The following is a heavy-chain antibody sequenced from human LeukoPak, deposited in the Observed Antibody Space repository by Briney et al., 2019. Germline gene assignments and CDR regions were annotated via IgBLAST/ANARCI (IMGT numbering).Heavy chain of an antibody. CDR2: ISAYNGNT. Sequence: ASVKVSCKASGYTFTSYGISWVRQAPGQGLEWMGWISAYNGNTNYAQKLQGRVTMTTDTSTSTAYMELRSLRSDDTAVYSCARDDPIVVVVAATPAMDVWGKGTTVTVSS. V-gene: IGHV1-18*01. CDR1: GYTFTSYG. CDR3: ARDDPIVVVVAATPAMDV. D-gene: IGHD2-15*01. J-gene: IGHJ6*04.